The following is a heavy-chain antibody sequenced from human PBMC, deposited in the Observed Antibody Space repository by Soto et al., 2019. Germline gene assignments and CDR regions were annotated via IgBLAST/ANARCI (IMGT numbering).Heavy chain of an antibody. D-gene: IGHD2-15*01. V-gene: IGHV4-39*01. CDR1: GGSISSSSYY. CDR2: IYYSGST. Sequence: QLQLQESGPGLVKPSETLSLTCTVSGGSISSSSYYWGWIRQPPGKGLEWIGSIYYSGSTYYNPSLQSRVTLSVDTSKNQFSLKLSSVTAADTAVYYCARLRGGSCYSLDYWGQGTLVTVSS. CDR3: ARLRGGSCYSLDY. J-gene: IGHJ4*02.